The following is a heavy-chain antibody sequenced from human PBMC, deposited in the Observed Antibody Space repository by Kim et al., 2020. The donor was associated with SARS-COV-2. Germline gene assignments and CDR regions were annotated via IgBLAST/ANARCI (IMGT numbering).Heavy chain of an antibody. CDR3: ARWGPPWGIDF. CDR1: GFTFSSCW. CDR2: IDEDGSAGI. Sequence: GGSLRLSCAGSGFTFSSCWMTWVRQAPGEGLEWLANIDEDGSAGIYYVDSVRGRFTISRDNVKNSLYLQMNSPRAEDTAVYYCARWGPPWGIDFWGQGTLVTVSS. D-gene: IGHD3-16*01. J-gene: IGHJ4*02. V-gene: IGHV3-7*01.